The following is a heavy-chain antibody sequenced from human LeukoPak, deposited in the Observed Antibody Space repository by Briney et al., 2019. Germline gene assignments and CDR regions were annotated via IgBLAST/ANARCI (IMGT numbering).Heavy chain of an antibody. J-gene: IGHJ4*02. CDR2: ISAYNGNT. CDR1: GYTFTSYA. D-gene: IGHD4-11*01. Sequence: ASVKVSCKASGYTFTSYAISWVRQAPGQGLEWMGWISAYNGNTNHAQKLQGRVTMTTDTSTSTAYMELRSLRSDDTAVYYCARNDSRGGSSDYWGQGTLSPSPQ. V-gene: IGHV1-18*01. CDR3: ARNDSRGGSSDY.